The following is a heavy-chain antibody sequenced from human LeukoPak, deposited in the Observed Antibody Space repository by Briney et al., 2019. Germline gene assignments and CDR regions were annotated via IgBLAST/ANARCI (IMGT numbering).Heavy chain of an antibody. J-gene: IGHJ5*02. V-gene: IGHV3-7*01. CDR2: IKQDGSEK. CDR1: GFTFSSYW. CDR3: ARDQYYDSKGWFDP. Sequence: GGSLRLSCAASGFTFSSYWMSWVRQAPGKGLEWVANIKQDGSEKYYVDSVKGRFTISRDNAKNSLYLQMNSLRAEDTAVYYCARDQYYDSKGWFDPWGQGTLVTVSS. D-gene: IGHD3-22*01.